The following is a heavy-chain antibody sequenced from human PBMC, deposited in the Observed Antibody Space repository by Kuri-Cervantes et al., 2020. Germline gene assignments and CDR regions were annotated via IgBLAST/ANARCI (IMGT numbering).Heavy chain of an antibody. CDR2: ISSSSSYI. Sequence: GGSLRLSCAASGFTFSSYSMNWVRQAPGKGLEWVPSISSSSSYIYYADSVKGRFTISRDNAKNSLYLQMNSLRAEDTAVYYCARDIGIAVAGTAFDYWGQGALVTVSS. V-gene: IGHV3-21*01. CDR3: ARDIGIAVAGTAFDY. CDR1: GFTFSSYS. J-gene: IGHJ4*02. D-gene: IGHD6-19*01.